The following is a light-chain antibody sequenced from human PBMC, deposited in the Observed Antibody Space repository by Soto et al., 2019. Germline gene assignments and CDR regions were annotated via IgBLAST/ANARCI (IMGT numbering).Light chain of an antibody. CDR2: EVS. Sequence: QSALTQPPSASGSPGQSVTISCTGTSSDVGGYNYVSWYQQHPGKAPKLMIYEVSKRPSGVPDRFSGSKSGNTASLTVSGLQAEDEADYYCSSYAGSLVVFGGGTKLTAL. CDR3: SSYAGSLVV. CDR1: SSDVGGYNY. J-gene: IGLJ2*01. V-gene: IGLV2-8*01.